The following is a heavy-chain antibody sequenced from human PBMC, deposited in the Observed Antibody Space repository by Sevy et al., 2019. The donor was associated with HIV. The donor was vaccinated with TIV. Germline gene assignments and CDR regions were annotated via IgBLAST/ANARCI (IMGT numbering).Heavy chain of an antibody. J-gene: IGHJ4*02. CDR3: ARDTYSSSSYFDY. CDR2: IWYDGSNK. D-gene: IGHD6-6*01. Sequence: GGSLRLSCAASGFTFTSYGMHWVRQAPGKGLEWVAVIWYDGSNKYYADSVKGRFTISRDNSKNTLYLQMNSLRAEDTAVYYCARDTYSSSSYFDYWGQGTLVTVSS. CDR1: GFTFTSYG. V-gene: IGHV3-33*01.